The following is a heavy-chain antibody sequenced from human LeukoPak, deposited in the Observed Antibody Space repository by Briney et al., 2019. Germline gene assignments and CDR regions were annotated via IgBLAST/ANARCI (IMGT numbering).Heavy chain of an antibody. D-gene: IGHD3-22*01. CDR3: ARDLRSGYYSLPY. Sequence: KPSETLSLTCAVYGGSFSGYYWSWIRQPPGKGLEWIGEINHSGSTNYNPSLKSRVTISVDTSKNQFSLKLSSVTAADTAVYYCARDLRSGYYSLPYWSQARLVTVSS. V-gene: IGHV4-34*01. J-gene: IGHJ4*02. CDR2: INHSGST. CDR1: GGSFSGYY.